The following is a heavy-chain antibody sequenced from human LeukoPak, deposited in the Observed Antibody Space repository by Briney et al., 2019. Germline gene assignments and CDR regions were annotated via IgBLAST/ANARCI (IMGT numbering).Heavy chain of an antibody. CDR3: ARTEVYSSSLNWFDP. V-gene: IGHV1-18*01. CDR2: ISAYNGNT. Sequence: GASVKVSCKASGYTFTSYGISWVRQAPGQGLEWMGWISAYNGNTNYAQKLQGRVTMTTDTSTSTAYMELRSLRSDDTAVYYCARTEVYSSSLNWFDPWGQGTLVTVSS. CDR1: GYTFTSYG. D-gene: IGHD6-13*01. J-gene: IGHJ5*02.